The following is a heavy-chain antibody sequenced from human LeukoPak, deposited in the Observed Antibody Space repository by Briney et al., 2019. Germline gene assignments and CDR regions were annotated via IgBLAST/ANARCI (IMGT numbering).Heavy chain of an antibody. J-gene: IGHJ4*02. CDR1: GFTFSSYW. CDR3: ARDSSGWMSGSDY. D-gene: IGHD6-19*01. Sequence: GGSLRLSCAASGFTFSSYWMHWVRQAPGKGLVWVSRINSDGSSTSYADSVKGRFTVSRDNTKNTLYLQMNSLRAEDTAVYYCARDSSGWMSGSDYWGQGTLVTVSS. CDR2: INSDGSST. V-gene: IGHV3-74*01.